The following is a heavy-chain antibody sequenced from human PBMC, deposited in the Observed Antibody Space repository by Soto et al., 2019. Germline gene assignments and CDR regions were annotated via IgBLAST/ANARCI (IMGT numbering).Heavy chain of an antibody. V-gene: IGHV4-59*03. CDR2: IYYSGST. CDR3: ARQWLGGDWYFDL. Sequence: QVQLQESGPGLVKPSETLSLTCTVSGGSISSYYWSWIRQPPGKGLEWIGYIYYSGSTSYNPSLKSRVXXSXDXXKNQFSLKLSSVTAADTAVYYCARQWLGGDWYFDLWGRGTLVTVSS. J-gene: IGHJ2*01. CDR1: GGSISSYY. D-gene: IGHD6-19*01.